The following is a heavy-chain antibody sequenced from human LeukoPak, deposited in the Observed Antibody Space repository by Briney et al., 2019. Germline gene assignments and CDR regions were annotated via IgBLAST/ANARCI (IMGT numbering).Heavy chain of an antibody. V-gene: IGHV3-23*01. CDR2: ITNSGGGT. CDR3: AREGPRGNSQFDY. Sequence: GGSLRLSCAASGFTFSNYAMSWVRQAPGKGLEWVSGITNSGGGTFYADSVKGRFTISRDNSKDTLFLQMNGLRAEDTAVYYCAREGPRGNSQFDYWGQGTLVTVSS. CDR1: GFTFSNYA. D-gene: IGHD2/OR15-2a*01. J-gene: IGHJ4*02.